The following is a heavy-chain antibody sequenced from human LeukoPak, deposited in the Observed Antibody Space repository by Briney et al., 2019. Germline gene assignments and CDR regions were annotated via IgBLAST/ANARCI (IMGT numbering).Heavy chain of an antibody. CDR2: INAGNGNT. CDR3: ARDRLAYCGGDCPYGMDV. CDR1: GYTFTSYD. D-gene: IGHD2-21*02. J-gene: IGHJ6*02. V-gene: IGHV1-3*01. Sequence: ASVKVSCKASGYTFTSYDINWVRQATGQGLEWMGWINAGNGNTKYSQKFQGRVTITRDTSASTAYMELSSLRSEDTAVYYCARDRLAYCGGDCPYGMDVWGQGTTVTVSS.